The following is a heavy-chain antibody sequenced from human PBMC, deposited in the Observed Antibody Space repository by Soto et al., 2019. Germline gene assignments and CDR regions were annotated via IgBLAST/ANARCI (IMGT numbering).Heavy chain of an antibody. V-gene: IGHV4-30-2*01. J-gene: IGHJ4*02. CDR1: GGSISSGGYS. Sequence: SETLSLTCAVSGGSISSGGYSWSWIRQPPGKGLEWIGYIYHSGSTYYNPSLKSRVTISVDRSKNQFSLKLSSVTAADTGVYYCAGAFTAYCGGDCFSAKFDYWGQGTLVTVSS. CDR2: IYHSGST. D-gene: IGHD2-21*02. CDR3: AGAFTAYCGGDCFSAKFDY.